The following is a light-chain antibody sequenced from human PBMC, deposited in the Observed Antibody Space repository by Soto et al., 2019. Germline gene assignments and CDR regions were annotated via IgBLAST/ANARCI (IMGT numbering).Light chain of an antibody. CDR1: QSVSNNY. J-gene: IGKJ1*01. CDR2: GAS. V-gene: IGKV3-20*01. Sequence: EIVLTHSQGTLSLSPCERATLSPRASQSVSNNYLAWYQQKPGQAPRLLIYGASNRATGIPDRFSGSGSGTDFTLTISRLEPEDFAVYYCQQYGSSGTFGQGTKVDIK. CDR3: QQYGSSGT.